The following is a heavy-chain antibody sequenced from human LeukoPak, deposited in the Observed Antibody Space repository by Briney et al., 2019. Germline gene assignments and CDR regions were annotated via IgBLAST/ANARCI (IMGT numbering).Heavy chain of an antibody. J-gene: IGHJ4*02. CDR1: GYTFTGYY. D-gene: IGHD3-22*01. CDR2: INPNSGGT. Sequence: ASVKVSCKASGYTFTGYYMHWVRQAPGQGLEWMGWINPNSGGTNYAQKFQGRVTMTRDTSISTAYMELSRLRSDDTAVYYCARVFVPYYYDSSGYYHYFDYWGQGTLVTVSS. CDR3: ARVFVPYYYDSSGYYHYFDY. V-gene: IGHV1-2*02.